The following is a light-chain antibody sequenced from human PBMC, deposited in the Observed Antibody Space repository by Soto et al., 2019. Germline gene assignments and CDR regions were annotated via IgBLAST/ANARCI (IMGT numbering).Light chain of an antibody. Sequence: EVVLTQSPATLSLSPGERAILSCRASQSVSTYIAWYQQKPGQAPRLLINDASNRATGIPARFSGNGSATDFTLTISSLEPEDFAVYYCHLRRYWPLFTFGPGTKVDIK. CDR1: QSVSTY. V-gene: IGKV3-11*01. J-gene: IGKJ3*01. CDR2: DAS. CDR3: HLRRYWPLFT.